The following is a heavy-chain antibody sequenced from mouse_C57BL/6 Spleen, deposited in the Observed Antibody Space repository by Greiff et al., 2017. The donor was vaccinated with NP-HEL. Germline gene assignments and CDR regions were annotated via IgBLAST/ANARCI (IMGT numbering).Heavy chain of an antibody. J-gene: IGHJ2*01. CDR3: ARSRGNYVFDY. CDR2: IYPGSGNT. D-gene: IGHD2-1*01. Sequence: VQLQQSGAELVRPGASVKLSCKASGYTFTDYYINWVKQRPGQGLEWIARIYPGSGNTYYNEKFKGKATLTAEKSSSTAYMQLSSLTSEDSAVYFCARSRGNYVFDYWGQGTTLTVSS. V-gene: IGHV1-76*01. CDR1: GYTFTDYY.